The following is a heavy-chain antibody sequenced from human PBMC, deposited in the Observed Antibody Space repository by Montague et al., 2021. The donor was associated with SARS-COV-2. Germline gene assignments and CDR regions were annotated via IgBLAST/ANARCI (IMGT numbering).Heavy chain of an antibody. J-gene: IGHJ6*02. CDR3: ARVGRTQLVRIDGVDV. D-gene: IGHD6-13*01. CDR2: IYYSRST. Sequence: SETLSLTCTVSGGSISSSSYYWGWLRQPPGKGLEWIGSIYYSRSTXYNPSLKSRVTISVDTSKNQFSLKLSSVTAADTAVYYCARVGRTQLVRIDGVDVWGQGTTVTVSS. CDR1: GGSISSSSYY. V-gene: IGHV4-39*07.